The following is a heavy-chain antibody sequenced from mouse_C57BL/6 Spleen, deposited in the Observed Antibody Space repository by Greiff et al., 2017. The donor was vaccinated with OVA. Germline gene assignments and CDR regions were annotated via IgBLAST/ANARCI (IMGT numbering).Heavy chain of an antibody. D-gene: IGHD1-1*01. J-gene: IGHJ1*03. V-gene: IGHV1-50*01. CDR1: GYTFTSYW. CDR2: IDPSDSYT. Sequence: QVQLQQPGAELVKPGASVKLSCKASGYTFTSYWMQWVNQRPGQGLEWIGEIDPSDSYTNYNQKFKGKATLTVDTSSSTAYMQLSSLTSEDSAVYYCAPYYYGSSSWYFDVWGTGTTVTVSS. CDR3: APYYYGSSSWYFDV.